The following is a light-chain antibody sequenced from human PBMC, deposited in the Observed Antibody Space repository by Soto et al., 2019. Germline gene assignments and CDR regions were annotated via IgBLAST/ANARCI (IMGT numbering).Light chain of an antibody. CDR3: QQYGSSPALT. CDR2: GAS. CDR1: QSVNSRY. V-gene: IGKV3-20*01. J-gene: IGKJ4*01. Sequence: EIVLTQSPGTLSLSPGERATLSCRASQSVNSRYLAWYQQKPGQAPRLLMYGASSRATGIPDRFSGSGSGTAFTLTISRLELEDFAVYYCQQYGSSPALTFGGGTKVEIK.